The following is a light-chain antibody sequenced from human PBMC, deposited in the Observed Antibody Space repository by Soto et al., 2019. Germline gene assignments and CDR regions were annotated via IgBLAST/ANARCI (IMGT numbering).Light chain of an antibody. V-gene: IGKV3-20*01. CDR1: QTISSSF. CDR2: RAS. J-gene: IGKJ3*01. CDR3: HQFGSSPLDT. Sequence: EIVLTQSPGTLSLSPGERATLSCRASQTISSSFLAWYQQKPGQAPRLLIYRASRRAPGIPDRVSGSGSWTDFTLTLSRLEPEDFSLYYCHQFGSSPLDTFGPGTKVEIK.